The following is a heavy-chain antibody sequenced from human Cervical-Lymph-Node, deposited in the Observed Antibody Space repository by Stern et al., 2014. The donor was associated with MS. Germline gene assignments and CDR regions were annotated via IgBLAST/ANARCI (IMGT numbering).Heavy chain of an antibody. Sequence: QLQLQESGSGLVKPSQTLSLTCPISGGSISSGGYSWSWIRQQPGKGLDWMGYVSQRGTTYYSASLKSRVTLSVDRSKNQFSLKLTSVTAADTAVYYCARGGYSGDNGPYHFDHWGPGTLVTVSS. CDR2: VSQRGTT. CDR1: GGSISSGGYS. D-gene: IGHD4/OR15-4a*01. J-gene: IGHJ4*02. CDR3: ARGGYSGDNGPYHFDH. V-gene: IGHV4-30-2*01.